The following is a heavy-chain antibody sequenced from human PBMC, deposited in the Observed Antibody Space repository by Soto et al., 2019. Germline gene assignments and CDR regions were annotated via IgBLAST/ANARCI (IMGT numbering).Heavy chain of an antibody. CDR1: GYTFTGYY. J-gene: IGHJ3*02. Sequence: QVQLVQSGAEVKKPGASVKVSCKASGYTFTGYYMHWVRQAPGQGLEWMGWINPNSGGTNYAQKFQGWVTMTRDTSISTAYMELSRLRSDETAVYYCARDLTLTGDLKTTQPTAGRAFDIWGQGTMVTVSS. CDR2: INPNSGGT. V-gene: IGHV1-2*04. CDR3: ARDLTLTGDLKTTQPTAGRAFDI. D-gene: IGHD7-27*01.